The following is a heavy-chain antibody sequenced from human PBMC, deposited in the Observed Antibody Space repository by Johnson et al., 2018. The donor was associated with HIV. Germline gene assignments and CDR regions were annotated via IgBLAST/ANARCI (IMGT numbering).Heavy chain of an antibody. Sequence: VLLVESGGGLVQPGGSLRLSCAASGFTVSSNYMSWVRQAPGKGLEWVSVIYSGGSTYYADSVKGRFTISRDNSKNTLYLQMKSLRAEDTALYYCARAEIYEGRVGDFAFDLWGRGTMVTVSS. CDR2: IYSGGST. J-gene: IGHJ3*01. CDR1: GFTVSSNY. D-gene: IGHD3-10*01. CDR3: ARAEIYEGRVGDFAFDL. V-gene: IGHV3-66*01.